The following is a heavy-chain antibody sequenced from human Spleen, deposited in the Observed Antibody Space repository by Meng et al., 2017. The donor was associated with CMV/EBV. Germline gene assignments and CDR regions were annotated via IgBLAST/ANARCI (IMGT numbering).Heavy chain of an antibody. CDR2: INHSEST. CDR3: AKVRSLGYCSSTSCYANWFDP. J-gene: IGHJ5*02. D-gene: IGHD2-2*01. V-gene: IGHV4-34*01. Sequence: GYYWGWIRQPPGKGLEWIGEINHSESTNYNPSLKSRVTISVDTTKNQFSLKLSSVTAADTAVYYCAKVRSLGYCSSTSCYANWFDPWGQGTLVTVSS. CDR1: GYY.